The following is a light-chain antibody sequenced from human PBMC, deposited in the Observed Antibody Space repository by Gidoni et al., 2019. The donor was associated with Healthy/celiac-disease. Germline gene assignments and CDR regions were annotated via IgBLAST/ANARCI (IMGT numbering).Light chain of an antibody. CDR1: QSVSSSY. CDR3: QQYGTSIFT. Sequence: IVLTQSPGTLSLSPGERATLSCRASQSVSSSYLAWYQQKPGQAPRLLIYGASSRATGIPARFSGSGSGTDFTLTISRLEPEDFAVYYCQQYGTSIFTFGPGTKVDIK. J-gene: IGKJ3*01. V-gene: IGKV3-20*01. CDR2: GAS.